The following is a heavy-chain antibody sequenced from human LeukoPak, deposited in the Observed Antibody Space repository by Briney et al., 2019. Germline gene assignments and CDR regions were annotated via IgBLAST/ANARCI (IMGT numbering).Heavy chain of an antibody. V-gene: IGHV3-7*01. CDR3: ARQNLYYDFWSGYSRDYYYMDV. D-gene: IGHD3-3*01. CDR1: GFIFIRFW. CDR2: IRQDGSER. Sequence: GGSLRLSCEASGFIFIRFWMSWVRQAPGKGLEWVASIRQDGSERYYVDSVKGRFNISRDNAKNSLYLQVNSLRVEDTAIYYCARQNLYYDFWSGYSRDYYYMDVWGKGTTVTVSS. J-gene: IGHJ6*03.